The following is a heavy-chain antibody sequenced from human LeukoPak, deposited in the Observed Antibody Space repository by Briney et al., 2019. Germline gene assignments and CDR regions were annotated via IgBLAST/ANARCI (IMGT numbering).Heavy chain of an antibody. D-gene: IGHD3-3*01. CDR1: GGTFSSYA. J-gene: IGHJ4*02. V-gene: IGHV1-69*13. Sequence: SVKVSCKASGGTFSSYAISWVRQAPGQGLEWMGGVIPIFGTANYAQKFQGRVTITADESTSTAYMELSSLRSEDTAVYYCARESAGGSGYYTDYYFDYWGQGTLVTVSS. CDR3: ARESAGGSGYYTDYYFDY. CDR2: VIPIFGTA.